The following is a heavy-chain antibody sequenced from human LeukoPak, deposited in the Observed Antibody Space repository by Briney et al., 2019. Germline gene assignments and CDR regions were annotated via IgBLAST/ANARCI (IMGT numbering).Heavy chain of an antibody. D-gene: IGHD3-22*01. V-gene: IGHV1-69*01. J-gene: IGHJ4*02. CDR2: IIPIFGTA. Sequence: GASVTVSCKASGGTFSSYAISWVRQAPGQGLEWMGGIIPIFGTANYAQKFQGRVTITADESTSTAYMELSSLRSEDTAVYYCALVGYSSGYYHYFDYWGQGTLVTVSS. CDR1: GGTFSSYA. CDR3: ALVGYSSGYYHYFDY.